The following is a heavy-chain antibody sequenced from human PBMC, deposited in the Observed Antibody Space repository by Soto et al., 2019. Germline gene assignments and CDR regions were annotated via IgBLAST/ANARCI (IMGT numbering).Heavy chain of an antibody. CDR1: GYTFTGYY. J-gene: IGHJ5*02. Sequence: ASVKVSCKASGYTFTGYYMHWVRQAPGQGLEWMGWINPNSGGTNYAQKFQGWVTMTRDTSISTAYMELSRLRSDDTAVYCCAREVGANRGNWFDTWGQGTLVTVSS. CDR2: INPNSGGT. D-gene: IGHD1-26*01. CDR3: AREVGANRGNWFDT. V-gene: IGHV1-2*04.